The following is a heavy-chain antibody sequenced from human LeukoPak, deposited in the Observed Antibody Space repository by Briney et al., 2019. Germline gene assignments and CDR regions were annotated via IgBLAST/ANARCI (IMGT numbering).Heavy chain of an antibody. CDR3: TTDTEYYDFWSGYYTQDY. J-gene: IGHJ4*02. CDR2: IKSKTDGGTT. V-gene: IGHV3-15*01. Sequence: PGGSLRLSCAASGFTFSNAWMNWVRQAPGKGLEWVGRIKSKTDGGTTDYAAPVKGRFTISRDDSKNTLYLQMNSLKTEDTAVYYCTTDTEYYDFWSGYYTQDYWGQGTLVTVSS. D-gene: IGHD3-3*01. CDR1: GFTFSNAW.